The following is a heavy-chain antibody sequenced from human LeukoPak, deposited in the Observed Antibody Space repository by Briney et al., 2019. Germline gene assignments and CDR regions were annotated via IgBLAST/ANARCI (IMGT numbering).Heavy chain of an antibody. D-gene: IGHD4-23*01. V-gene: IGHV1-8*01. Sequence: ASVKVSCKASGYTFTSYDVNWVRQATGQGLEWMAWMNPVSGNTGFAEKFRGRITLTRDNAITTAYMELSSLRSEDTAVYYCARFDYGGADPPFDYWGQGTLVTVSS. CDR2: MNPVSGNT. CDR1: GYTFTSYD. CDR3: ARFDYGGADPPFDY. J-gene: IGHJ4*02.